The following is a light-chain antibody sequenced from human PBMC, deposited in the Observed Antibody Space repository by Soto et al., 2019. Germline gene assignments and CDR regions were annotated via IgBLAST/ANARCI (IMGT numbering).Light chain of an antibody. V-gene: IGKV3-20*01. Sequence: ELVLTHSPGTLSLSPGESATLSCRASQPVSSNFLAWYQQKPGQAPRLLIYGVSSRASGIPDRFFGSGSGTDFTLTINRLEPEDFAVYCCQQYANSPITFGQGTRLEI. CDR3: QQYANSPIT. CDR2: GVS. CDR1: QPVSSNF. J-gene: IGKJ5*01.